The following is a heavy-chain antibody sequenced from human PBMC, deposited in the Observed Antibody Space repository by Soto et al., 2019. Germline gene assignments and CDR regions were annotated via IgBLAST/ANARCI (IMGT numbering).Heavy chain of an antibody. J-gene: IGHJ6*03. CDR1: GFTFSGSA. V-gene: IGHV3-73*01. CDR2: IRSKANSYAT. D-gene: IGHD3-10*01. Sequence: EVQLVESGGGLVQPGGSLKLSCAASGFTFSGSAMHWVRQASGKGLEWVGRIRSKANSYATAYAASVKGRFTISRDDSKNTAYLQMNSLKTEDTAVYYCTIVSMVRDYYYYYYMDVWGKGTTVTVSS. CDR3: TIVSMVRDYYYYYYMDV.